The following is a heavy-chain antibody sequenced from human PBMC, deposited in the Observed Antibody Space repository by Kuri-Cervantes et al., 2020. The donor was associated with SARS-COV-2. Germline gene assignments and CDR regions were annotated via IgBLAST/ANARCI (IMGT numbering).Heavy chain of an antibody. J-gene: IGHJ4*02. V-gene: IGHV4-34*01. D-gene: IGHD3-3*01. CDR2: INHSGST. CDR3: ARGTGSYYDFWSGSNFDY. CDR1: GGSFSGYY. Sequence: GSLRLSCAVYGGSFSGYYWSWIRQPPGKGLEWIGEINHSGSTNYNPSLKSRVTISVDTSKNQFSLKLSSVTAADTAVYYCARGTGSYYDFWSGSNFDYWGQGTLVTVSS.